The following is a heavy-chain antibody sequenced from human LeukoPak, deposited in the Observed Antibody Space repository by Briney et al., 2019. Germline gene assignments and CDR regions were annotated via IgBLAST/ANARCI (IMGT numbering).Heavy chain of an antibody. CDR3: ARWAAYCSSASCYMPLDF. J-gene: IGHJ4*02. D-gene: IGHD2-2*01. CDR2: IIPIFGAP. Sequence: SVKVSCKASGGSFNRYTINWVRQAPGLGLEWMGGIIPIFGAPNYAQKFQGRVTITADESMTTAYMELSSLRSEDTAIYYCARWAAYCSSASCYMPLDFWGQGTLVTVSS. V-gene: IGHV1-69*01. CDR1: GGSFNRYT.